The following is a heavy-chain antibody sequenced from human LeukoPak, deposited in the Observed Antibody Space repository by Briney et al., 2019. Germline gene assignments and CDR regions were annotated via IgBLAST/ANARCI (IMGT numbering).Heavy chain of an antibody. CDR2: IYYSGST. CDR3: ARPSGGSVVDY. V-gene: IGHV4-39*01. J-gene: IGHJ4*02. Sequence: SETLSLTCTVSGGSISSRSYYWGWIRQPPGKGLEWIGNIYYSGSTYYNPSLKSRVTISVDTSKNQFSLKLSSVTAADTAVYYCARPSGGSVVDYWGQGTLVTVSS. CDR1: GGSISSRSYY. D-gene: IGHD6-19*01.